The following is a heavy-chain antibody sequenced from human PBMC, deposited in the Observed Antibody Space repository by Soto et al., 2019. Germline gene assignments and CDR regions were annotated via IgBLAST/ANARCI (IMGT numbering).Heavy chain of an antibody. CDR1: GYTFSSYY. CDR2: INPSGVKT. J-gene: IGHJ4*02. CDR3: ARAGTGHNSGWTGELGY. Sequence: QVQLVQSGAELRKPGASVKVSCKASGYTFSSYYVHWVRQAPGQGLEWMGLINPSGVKTTYAQKFQGRVTMTRDTATTTVYMELSGLRSEDTAVYYCARAGTGHNSGWTGELGYWGQGTLVTVSS. V-gene: IGHV1-46*01. D-gene: IGHD5-12*01.